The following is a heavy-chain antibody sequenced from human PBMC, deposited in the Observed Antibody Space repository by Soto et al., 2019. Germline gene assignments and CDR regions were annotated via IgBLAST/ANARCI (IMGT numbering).Heavy chain of an antibody. J-gene: IGHJ1*01. V-gene: IGHV3-7*01. D-gene: IGHD3-16*01. CDR2: INQNGGQK. CDR1: GFRFTSSW. Sequence: EVQLVESGGGLVQPGGSLRLSFAASGFRFTSSWMSWVRQAPGKGLEWVAHINQNGGQKYYVDSAKGRFTISRDNAKTSLYLQMNSLRVEDTAVFYCVTWADAADEDYFHHWGQGTLVTVSS. CDR3: VTWADAADEDYFHH.